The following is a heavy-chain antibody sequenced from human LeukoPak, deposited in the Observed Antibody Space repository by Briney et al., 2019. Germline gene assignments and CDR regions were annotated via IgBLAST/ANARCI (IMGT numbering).Heavy chain of an antibody. CDR1: GYTFTGYY. CDR3: ARAGYSSRNWFDP. V-gene: IGHV1-2*02. J-gene: IGHJ5*02. D-gene: IGHD6-13*01. Sequence: GASVTVSCKASGYTFTGYYMHWVRQAPGQGLEWMGWINPNSGGTNYAQKFQGRVTMTRDTSISTAYMELSRLRSDDTAVYYCARAGYSSRNWFDPWGQGTLVTVSS. CDR2: INPNSGGT.